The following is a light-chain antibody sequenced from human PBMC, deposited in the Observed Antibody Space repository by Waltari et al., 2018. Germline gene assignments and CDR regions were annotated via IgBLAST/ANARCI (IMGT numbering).Light chain of an antibody. J-gene: IGKJ2*01. CDR1: QSVSSSY. CDR2: GAS. Sequence: IVLTHSPGTLSLSPGERATLSRRASQSVSSSYLDWYQQKPGQAPRLLISGASSRATGLPDCFRGSGSGTDFSRTISRREPEDFVVYDCQKYGSSGYTFGQGPKLEI. V-gene: IGKV3-20*01. CDR3: QKYGSSGYT.